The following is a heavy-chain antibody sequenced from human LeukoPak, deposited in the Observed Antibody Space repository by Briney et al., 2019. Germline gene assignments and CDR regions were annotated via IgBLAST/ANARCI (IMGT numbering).Heavy chain of an antibody. D-gene: IGHD6-13*01. Sequence: GGTLRLSCAASGFTFSSYGMSWVRQAPGKGLEWVAFIRYDGSNKYYVDSVKGRFTISRDNSKNTLWLQMNSLRPEDTALYYCSPLVPFDYWGQGTLVTVSS. CDR3: SPLVPFDY. CDR1: GFTFSSYG. J-gene: IGHJ4*02. CDR2: IRYDGSNK. V-gene: IGHV3-30*02.